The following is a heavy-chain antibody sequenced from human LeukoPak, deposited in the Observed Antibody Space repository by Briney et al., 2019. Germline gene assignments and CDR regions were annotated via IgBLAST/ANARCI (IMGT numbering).Heavy chain of an antibody. Sequence: GASVKVSCKASGYTSTGYYMHWVRQAPGQGLEWMGWINPNSGGTNYAQKFQGRVTMTRDTSISTAYMELSRLRSDDTAVYYCARDHNSGWSFDYWGQGTLVTVSS. J-gene: IGHJ4*02. D-gene: IGHD6-19*01. CDR2: INPNSGGT. CDR3: ARDHNSGWSFDY. CDR1: GYTSTGYY. V-gene: IGHV1-2*02.